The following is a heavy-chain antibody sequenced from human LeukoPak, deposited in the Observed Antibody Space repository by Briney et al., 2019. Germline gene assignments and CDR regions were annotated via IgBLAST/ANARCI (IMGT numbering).Heavy chain of an antibody. CDR2: IYYSGST. V-gene: IGHV4-61*01. CDR1: GGSLSSGSYY. J-gene: IGHJ5*02. Sequence: SETLSLTCTVSGGSLSSGSYYWSWVRQPPGKGLEWIGYIYYSGSTNYNPSLKSRVTISVDTSKNQFSLKLSSVTAADTAVYYCARVAARGYSYGSNWFDPWGQGTLVTVSS. D-gene: IGHD5-18*01. CDR3: ARVAARGYSYGSNWFDP.